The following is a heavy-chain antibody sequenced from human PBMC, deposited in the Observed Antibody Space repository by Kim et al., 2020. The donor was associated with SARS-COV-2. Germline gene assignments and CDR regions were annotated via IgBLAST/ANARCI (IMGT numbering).Heavy chain of an antibody. CDR2: ISSSSSYI. CDR1: GFTFSSYS. D-gene: IGHD6-19*01. V-gene: IGHV3-21*01. J-gene: IGHJ5*02. CDR3: APTVRVAGYNWFDP. Sequence: GGSLRLSCAASGFTFSSYSMNWVRQAPGKGLEWVSSISSSSSYIYYADSVKGRFTISRDNAKNSLYLQMNSLRAEDTAVYYCAPTVRVAGYNWFDPWGQGTMVTVSS.